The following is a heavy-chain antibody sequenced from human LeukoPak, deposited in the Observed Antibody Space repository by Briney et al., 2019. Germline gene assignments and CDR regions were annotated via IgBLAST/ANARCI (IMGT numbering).Heavy chain of an antibody. D-gene: IGHD1-1*01. V-gene: IGHV4-59*08. CDR1: GGSISSYY. Sequence: KPSETLSLTCTVSGGSISSYYWSWIRQPPGKGLEWIGYINDSGSTNSNPSLKSRVTMSVDTSKNQFSLKLSSATAADTAVYYCTRRGRNNWGEGNDYWGQGTLVTVSS. J-gene: IGHJ4*02. CDR3: TRRGRNNWGEGNDY. CDR2: INDSGST.